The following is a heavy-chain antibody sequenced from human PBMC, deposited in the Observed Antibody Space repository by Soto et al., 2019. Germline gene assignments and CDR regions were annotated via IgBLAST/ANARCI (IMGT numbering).Heavy chain of an antibody. CDR2: FYYTGRL. V-gene: IGHV4-30-4*08. D-gene: IGHD4-4*01. CDR3: ATVDPWPYRQMDC. Sequence: PSETLSLTCTVSGAYISSGDYYWSWVRQPPGKGLERLGYFYYTGRLCYNPSLTRRVTMSIDPSKIQLSLKLTSLTAAATAVYYCATVDPWPYRQMDCWGQGTLVTVS. J-gene: IGHJ4*02. CDR1: GAYISSGDYY.